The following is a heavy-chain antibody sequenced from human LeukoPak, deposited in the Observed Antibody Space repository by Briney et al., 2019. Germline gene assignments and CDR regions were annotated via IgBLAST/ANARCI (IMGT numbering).Heavy chain of an antibody. CDR2: ISYDGSNK. V-gene: IGHV3-30*04. CDR3: ARIFRPRNTYYYYYYMDV. J-gene: IGHJ6*03. CDR1: GFTFSNYA. Sequence: GGSLRLSCAASGFTFSNYAMHWVRQAPGKGLEWVAVISYDGSNKYYADSVKGRFTISRDNSKNTVYVQMNSLRAEDTAVYYCARIFRPRNTYYYYYYMDVWGKGTTVTISS. D-gene: IGHD3-3*01.